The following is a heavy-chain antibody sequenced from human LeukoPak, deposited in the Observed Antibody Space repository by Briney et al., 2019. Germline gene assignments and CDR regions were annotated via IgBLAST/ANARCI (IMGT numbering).Heavy chain of an antibody. V-gene: IGHV3-30*03. D-gene: IGHD3-22*01. J-gene: IGHJ1*01. CDR3: ATYSSLNRREFQF. Sequence: PGGSLRLSCAASGFTFNTYGMHWVRQAPGQGLEWVAVISYDGSNKYYADSVKGRFTISRDNFKNTLYLQMNSLRAEDTAVYHCATYSSLNRREFQFWGQGTLLTVSS. CDR2: ISYDGSNK. CDR1: GFTFNTYG.